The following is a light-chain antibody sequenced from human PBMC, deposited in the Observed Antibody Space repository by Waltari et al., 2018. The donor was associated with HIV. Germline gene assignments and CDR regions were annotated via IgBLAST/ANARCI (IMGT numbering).Light chain of an antibody. Sequence: QSALTQPASVSGSPGQSITISCTGTSGDVGGYNFVSWYQQHPGKAPKLIIYEVTYRPSGVSDRFSGSKSGNTASLTISGLQAEDDAYYYYCSYTSSNTYDFGTGTTVTVL. CDR3: CSYTSSNTYD. J-gene: IGLJ1*01. CDR1: SGDVGGYNF. CDR2: EVT. V-gene: IGLV2-14*03.